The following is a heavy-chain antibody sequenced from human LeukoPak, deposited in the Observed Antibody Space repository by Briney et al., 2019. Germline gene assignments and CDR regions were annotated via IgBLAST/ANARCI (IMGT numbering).Heavy chain of an antibody. J-gene: IGHJ5*02. CDR3: ARGHGWFDP. CDR1: GFTFSSYA. Sequence: GGSLRLSCAASGFTFSSYAMHWVRQAPGMGLEWVAVISYDGSNKYYADSVKGRFTISRDNSKNTLYLQMHSLRAEDTAVYYCARGHGWFDPWGQGSLVTVSS. CDR2: ISYDGSNK. V-gene: IGHV3-30-3*01.